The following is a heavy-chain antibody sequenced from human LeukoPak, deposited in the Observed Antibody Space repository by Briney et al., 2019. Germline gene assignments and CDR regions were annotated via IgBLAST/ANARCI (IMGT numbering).Heavy chain of an antibody. J-gene: IGHJ4*02. CDR2: ISAYNDNT. D-gene: IGHD2-15*01. CDR3: ARASMAAATRVDY. CDR1: GYTFTNYA. V-gene: IGHV1-18*01. Sequence: ASVKVSCKASGYTFTNYAISWVRQAPRQGLEWMGWISAYNDNTNYAQKFQGRVTTTTDTSTTTAYLELRSLRSDDTAVYYCARASMAAATRVDYWGQGTLVTVSS.